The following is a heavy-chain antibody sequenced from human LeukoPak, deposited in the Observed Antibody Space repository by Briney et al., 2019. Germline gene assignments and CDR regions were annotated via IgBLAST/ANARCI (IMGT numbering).Heavy chain of an antibody. CDR2: IWYDGSNK. V-gene: IGHV3-33*06. CDR1: GFTFSSYG. J-gene: IGHJ4*02. D-gene: IGHD3-22*01. CDR3: AKLGFDSSGSHTLFDL. Sequence: PGGSLRLSCAASGFTFSSYGIHWVRQAPGKGLEWVAVIWYDGSNKYYADSVKGRFTISRDNSKNTLYLQMNSLRADDTAVYYCAKLGFDSSGSHTLFDLWGQGTLVTVSS.